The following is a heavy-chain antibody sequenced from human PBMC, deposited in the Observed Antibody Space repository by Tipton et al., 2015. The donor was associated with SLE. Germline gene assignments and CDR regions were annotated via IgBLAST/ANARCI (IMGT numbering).Heavy chain of an antibody. D-gene: IGHD6-13*01. CDR2: IYTSGST. CDR1: GGSISSGSYY. J-gene: IGHJ6*03. Sequence: LRLSCTVSGGSISSGSYYWSWIRQPAGKGLEWIGRIYTSGSTNYNPSLKSRVTISVDTSKNHFSLKLSSVTAADTAVYYCARAIAYQQLAPMDVWGKGTTVTVSS. V-gene: IGHV4-61*02. CDR3: ARAIAYQQLAPMDV.